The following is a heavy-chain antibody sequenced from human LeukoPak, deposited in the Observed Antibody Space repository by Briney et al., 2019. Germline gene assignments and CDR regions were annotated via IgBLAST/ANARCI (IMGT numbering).Heavy chain of an antibody. Sequence: PSETLSLTCTVSGGSISSGGYYWSWIRQHPGKGLEWIGCIYYSGSTYYNPSLKSRVTISVDTSKNQFSLKLSSVTAADTAVYYCARASIRYFDWLSAFDIWGQGTMVTVSS. CDR1: GGSISSGGYY. D-gene: IGHD3-9*01. V-gene: IGHV4-31*03. CDR2: IYYSGST. J-gene: IGHJ3*02. CDR3: ARASIRYFDWLSAFDI.